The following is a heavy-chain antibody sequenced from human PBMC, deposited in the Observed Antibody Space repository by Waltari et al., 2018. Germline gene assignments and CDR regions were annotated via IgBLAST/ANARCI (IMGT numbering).Heavy chain of an antibody. J-gene: IGHJ4*02. V-gene: IGHV4-61*02. D-gene: IGHD6-19*01. Sequence: QVQLQESGPGLVKPSQTLSLTCPVSGGSISSGSYYWSWIRQPAGKGLEWIGRIYTSGSTNYNPSLKSRVTISVDTSKNQFSLKLSSVTAADTAVYYCARESSGWYGGYFDYWGQGTLVTVSS. CDR2: IYTSGST. CDR3: ARESSGWYGGYFDY. CDR1: GGSISSGSYY.